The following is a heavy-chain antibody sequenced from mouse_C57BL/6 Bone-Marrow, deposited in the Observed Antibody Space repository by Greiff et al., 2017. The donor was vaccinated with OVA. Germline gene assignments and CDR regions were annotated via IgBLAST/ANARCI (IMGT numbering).Heavy chain of an antibody. CDR2: IDPSDSYT. V-gene: IGHV1-50*01. CDR1: GYTFTSYW. CDR3: AREGSYDGSYYAMDY. Sequence: VQLQQPGAELVKPGASVKLSCKASGYTFTSYWMQWVKQRPGQGLEWIGEIDPSDSYTNYNQKFKGKATLTVDTSSSTAYMQLSSLTAEDSAVYYCAREGSYDGSYYAMDYWGQGTSVTVSS. J-gene: IGHJ4*01. D-gene: IGHD2-3*01.